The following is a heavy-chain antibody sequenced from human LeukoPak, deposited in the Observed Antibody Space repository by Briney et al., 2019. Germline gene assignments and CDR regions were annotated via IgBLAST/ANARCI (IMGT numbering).Heavy chain of an antibody. D-gene: IGHD3-22*01. CDR1: GFSLSNYD. J-gene: IGHJ4*02. Sequence: GGSLRHSCAASGFSLSNYDMHWVRQGAGRGLEWVSGIGTAGDTYYPASVKSRFTISRENAKTFLSLQMNSLSPGDRAVYQCGSSPADRSIRYVIDNWGQGVLVTVSS. CDR3: GSSPADRSIRYVIDN. CDR2: IGTAGDT. V-gene: IGHV3-13*01.